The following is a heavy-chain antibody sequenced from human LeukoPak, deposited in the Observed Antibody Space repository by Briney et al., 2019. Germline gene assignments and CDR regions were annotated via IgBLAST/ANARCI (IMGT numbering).Heavy chain of an antibody. J-gene: IGHJ3*02. D-gene: IGHD4-17*01. Sequence: GGSLRLSCAASGFTFSNYGMHWARQAAGKGLEWVAFIRYDGNKKYYVDSGKGRFTVSRDNSKNTPYLQLNSLRAEDTAVYYCAKVAEYGDNDAFDIWGQGTMVTVSS. V-gene: IGHV3-30*02. CDR2: IRYDGNKK. CDR3: AKVAEYGDNDAFDI. CDR1: GFTFSNYG.